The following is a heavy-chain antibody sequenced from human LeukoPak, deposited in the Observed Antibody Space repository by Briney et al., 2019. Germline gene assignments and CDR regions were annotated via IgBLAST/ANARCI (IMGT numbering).Heavy chain of an antibody. D-gene: IGHD2-15*01. V-gene: IGHV1-69*05. J-gene: IGHJ5*02. CDR1: GGTFSSYA. CDR2: IIPIFGTA. CDR3: ARTKELHPFGYNWFDP. Sequence: ASVKVSCKASGGTFSSYAISWVRQAPGQGLEWMGGIIPIFGTANYAQKFQGRVTITTDESTSTAYMELCSLRSEDTAVYYCARTKELHPFGYNWFDPWGQGTLVTVSS.